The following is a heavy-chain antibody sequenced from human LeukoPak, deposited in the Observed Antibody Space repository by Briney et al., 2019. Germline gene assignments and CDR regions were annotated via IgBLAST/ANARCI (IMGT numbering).Heavy chain of an antibody. CDR1: GFTFTTYS. CDR2: IYSGGST. Sequence: PGGSLRLSCEASGFTFTTYSMTWVRQAPGKGLEWVSVIYSGGSTYYADSVKGRFTISRDNSKNTLYLQMNSLRAEDTAVYYCARQYSSSWYEFDYWGQGTLVTVSS. J-gene: IGHJ4*02. D-gene: IGHD6-13*01. CDR3: ARQYSSSWYEFDY. V-gene: IGHV3-66*04.